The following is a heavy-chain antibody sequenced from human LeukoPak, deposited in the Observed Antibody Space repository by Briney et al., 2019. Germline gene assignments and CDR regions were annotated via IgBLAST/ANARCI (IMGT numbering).Heavy chain of an antibody. V-gene: IGHV4-59*08. CDR3: ATGKRMSSGYYHSFDY. CDR1: GGSISSYY. J-gene: IGHJ4*02. D-gene: IGHD3-22*01. Sequence: SETLSLTCTVSGGSISSYYWSWIRQPPGKGLEWIGYIYNSGSTNYNPSLKSRVTISVDTSKNQFSLKLSSVTAADTAVYYCATGKRMSSGYYHSFDYWGQGTLVTVSS. CDR2: IYNSGST.